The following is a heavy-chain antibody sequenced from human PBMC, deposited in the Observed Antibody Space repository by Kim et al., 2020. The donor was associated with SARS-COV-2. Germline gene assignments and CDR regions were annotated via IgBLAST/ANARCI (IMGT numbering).Heavy chain of an antibody. J-gene: IGHJ4*02. D-gene: IGHD6-19*01. V-gene: IGHV3-9*01. CDR3: AKDNNPVAGTPDFDS. CDR1: GFTFGDFA. Sequence: GGSLRLSCVASGFTFGDFAMHWVRQVPGKGLEWVSGIASNSGSVAYADSVSGRFTISRDDAKNSLYLEMNGLRTEDSAVYYCAKDNNPVAGTPDFDSGGQGTLVTVSS. CDR2: IASNSGSV.